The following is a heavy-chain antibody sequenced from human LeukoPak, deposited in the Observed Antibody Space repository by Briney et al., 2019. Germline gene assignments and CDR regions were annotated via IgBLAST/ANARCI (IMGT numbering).Heavy chain of an antibody. J-gene: IGHJ3*02. CDR3: ARVGPYSSSSDAFDI. CDR1: GYTFTSYG. Sequence: ASVKVSCKASGYTFTSYGISWVRQAPGQGLEWMGWISAYNGSTNYAQKLQGRVTMTTDTSTSTAYMELRSLRSDDTAVYYCARVGPYSSSSDAFDIWGQGTMVTVSS. D-gene: IGHD6-6*01. V-gene: IGHV1-18*01. CDR2: ISAYNGST.